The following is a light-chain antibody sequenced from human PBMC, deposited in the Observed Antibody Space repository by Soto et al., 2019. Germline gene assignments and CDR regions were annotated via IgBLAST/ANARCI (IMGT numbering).Light chain of an antibody. V-gene: IGKV1-12*01. CDR2: GAF. CDR3: QQVTTFPRT. J-gene: IGKJ1*01. Sequence: DIQMTQYPCSVAAAVGDRVTITCRASQGISTWLAWYQHKPGTAPKLLIFGAFSLQRGVPSRFAGYGSGTDFTLTIKSLQPEDVATYYCQQVTTFPRTFGQGTKVEIK. CDR1: QGISTW.